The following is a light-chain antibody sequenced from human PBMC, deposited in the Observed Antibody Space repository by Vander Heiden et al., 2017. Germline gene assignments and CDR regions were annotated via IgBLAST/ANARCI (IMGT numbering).Light chain of an antibody. CDR3: HQTNNCPYT. CDR2: ATS. J-gene: IGKJ2*01. CDR1: QSLTSY. Sequence: IPTTQSPPSLSASVGDRVTISCRASQSLTSYVTWYQQRPGKAPELLIYATSTGQSGVPARFSGSGSGTLFTLTITGLQPEDFATYYCHQTNNCPYTFGRGTKV. V-gene: IGKV1-39*01.